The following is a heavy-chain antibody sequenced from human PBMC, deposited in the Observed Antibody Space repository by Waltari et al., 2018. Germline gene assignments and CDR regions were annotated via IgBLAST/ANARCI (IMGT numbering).Heavy chain of an antibody. CDR2: ISYDGSNK. J-gene: IGHJ4*02. Sequence: QVQLVESGGGVVQPGRSLRLSCAASGFTFSSYGMHWVRQAPGKGLEWVAVISYDGSNKYYADSVKGRFTISRDNSKNTLYLQMNSLRAEDTAVYYCAAGLAAGGQGTLVTVSS. CDR1: GFTFSSYG. CDR3: AAGLAA. V-gene: IGHV3-30*03. D-gene: IGHD6-13*01.